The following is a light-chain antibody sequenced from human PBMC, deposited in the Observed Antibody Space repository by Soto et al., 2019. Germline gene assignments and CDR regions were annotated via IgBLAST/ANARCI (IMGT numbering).Light chain of an antibody. CDR2: GAS. J-gene: IGKJ4*01. V-gene: IGKV3-20*01. CDR3: QQYGSSTLT. Sequence: EIVLTQSPGTLSLSPGERATLSCRASQSVSSSFLAWYQQKPGQAPRLLIYGASSMATGIPYRFSGSGSGTDFTLTISRLEPEDRAVYYRQQYGSSTLTFGGGTTVEIK. CDR1: QSVSSSF.